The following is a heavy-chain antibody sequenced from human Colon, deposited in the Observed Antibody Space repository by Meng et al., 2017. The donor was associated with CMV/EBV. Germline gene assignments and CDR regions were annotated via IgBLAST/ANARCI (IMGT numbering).Heavy chain of an antibody. V-gene: IGHV4-39*01. J-gene: IGHJ5*02. CDR2: MYYSGST. CDR1: GGSISTTPYH. CDR3: ARAAVPAASSWFDP. D-gene: IGHD6-19*01. Sequence: SETLPLTCTVSGGSISTTPYHWGWFRQAPGKGLEWIGSMYYSGSTYYTPSLKSRVTISVDTSKNQFSLRVSSVTAADTAVYYCARAAVPAASSWFDPWGQGTLVTVSS.